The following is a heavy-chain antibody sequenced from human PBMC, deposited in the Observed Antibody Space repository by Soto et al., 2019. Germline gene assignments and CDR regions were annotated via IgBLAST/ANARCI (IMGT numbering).Heavy chain of an antibody. CDR1: GGSISGSSYY. CDR2: IYYSGST. D-gene: IGHD2-21*01. V-gene: IGHV4-39*01. Sequence: PSETLSLTYTVSGGSISGSSYYWGWIRQPPGKGLEWIGSIYYSGSTYYNPSLKSRVTISVDTSKNQFSLKLSSVTAADTAVYYCARPAIGVDYYYYMDVWGKGTTVTVSS. J-gene: IGHJ6*03. CDR3: ARPAIGVDYYYYMDV.